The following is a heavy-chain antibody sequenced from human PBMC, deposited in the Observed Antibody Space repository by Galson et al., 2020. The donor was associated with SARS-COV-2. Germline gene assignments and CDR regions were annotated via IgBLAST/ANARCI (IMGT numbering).Heavy chain of an antibody. CDR2: INHSGST. J-gene: IGHJ3*02. CDR3: ARVGALSSNDAFDI. Sequence: SETLSLTCAVYGGSFSGYYWSWIRQPPGKGLEWIGEINHSGSTNYNPSLKSRVTISVDTSKNQFSLKLSSVTAADTAVYYCARVGALSSNDAFDIWGQGIMVTVSS. CDR1: GGSFSGYY. V-gene: IGHV4-34*01. D-gene: IGHD3-3*02.